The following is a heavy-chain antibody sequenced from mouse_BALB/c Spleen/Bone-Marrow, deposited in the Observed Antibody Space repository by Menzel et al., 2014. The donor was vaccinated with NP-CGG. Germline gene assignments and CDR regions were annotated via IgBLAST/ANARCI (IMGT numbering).Heavy chain of an antibody. J-gene: IGHJ2*01. V-gene: IGHV1-63*01. CDR3: TRRRSLDY. Sequence: QVQLQQPGTELVRPGTSVKISCKASGYAFTNYWLGWVKQRPGHGPEWIGDIYPGSGNTYYNEKFKGKATLTADKSSSTAYMQLSGLTSEDSAVYSCTRRRSLDYWGQGTTLTVSS. CDR1: GYAFTNYW. CDR2: IYPGSGNT.